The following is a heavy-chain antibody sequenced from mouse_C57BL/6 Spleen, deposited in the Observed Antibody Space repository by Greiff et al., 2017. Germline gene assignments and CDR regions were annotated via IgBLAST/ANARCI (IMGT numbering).Heavy chain of an antibody. D-gene: IGHD2-10*01. CDR1: GFSLTSYG. V-gene: IGHV2-5*01. CDR2: IWRGGST. CDR3: AKSYSTRYFDV. Sequence: QVQLKQSGPGLVQPSQSLSITCTVSGFSLTSYGVHWVRQSPGKGLEWLGVIWRGGSTAYNAAFMSRLSITKDNSKSQVCFKMNSLQAEDTAIYCCAKSYSTRYFDVWGTGTTVTVSS. J-gene: IGHJ1*03.